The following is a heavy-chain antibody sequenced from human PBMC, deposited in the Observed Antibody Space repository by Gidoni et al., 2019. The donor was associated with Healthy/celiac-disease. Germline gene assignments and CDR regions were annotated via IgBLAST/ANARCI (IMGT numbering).Heavy chain of an antibody. J-gene: IGHJ4*02. CDR1: GFTFSSYS. D-gene: IGHD3-9*01. CDR3: ARGPDYDILTGYPYYFDY. CDR2: ISSSSSTI. V-gene: IGHV3-48*02. Sequence: EVQLVESGGGLVQPGGSLRLSCAASGFTFSSYSMNWVRQAPGKGLEWVSYISSSSSTIYYADSVKGRFTISRDNAKNSLYLQMNSLRDEDTAVYYCARGPDYDILTGYPYYFDYWGQGTLVTVSS.